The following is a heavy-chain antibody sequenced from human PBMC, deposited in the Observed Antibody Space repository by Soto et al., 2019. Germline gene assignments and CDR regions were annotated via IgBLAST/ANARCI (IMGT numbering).Heavy chain of an antibody. V-gene: IGHV3-11*01. Sequence: GGSLRLSCAASGFTFSDYYMSWIRQAPGKGLEWVSYISSSGSTIYYADSVKGRFTMPEDTSTDTAYMELSSLRSEDTAVYYCVSPRWLPQEDYFDYWGQGTLVTVSS. CDR3: VSPRWLPQEDYFDY. J-gene: IGHJ4*02. D-gene: IGHD6-19*01. CDR1: GFTFSDYY. CDR2: ISSSGSTI.